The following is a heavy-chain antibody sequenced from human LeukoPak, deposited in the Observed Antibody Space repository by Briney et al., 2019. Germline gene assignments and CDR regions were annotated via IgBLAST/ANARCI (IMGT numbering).Heavy chain of an antibody. Sequence: SETLSLTCTVSDDSISIWYWSWIRQPAGKGLEWIGQIYISGGTNYNPSLNGRVSMSLDTSKSQFSLVMSSVTAADTAIYYCAGRGANTGWSFDYWGQGTLVTVS. CDR3: AGRGANTGWSFDY. D-gene: IGHD6-19*01. V-gene: IGHV4-4*07. CDR1: DDSISIWY. J-gene: IGHJ4*02. CDR2: IYISGGT.